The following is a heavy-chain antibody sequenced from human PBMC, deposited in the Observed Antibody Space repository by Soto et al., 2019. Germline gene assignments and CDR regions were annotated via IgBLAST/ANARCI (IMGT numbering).Heavy chain of an antibody. CDR2: INPNSGGT. CDR1: GYTFTGYY. CDR3: ARGLGITLGGDNWFAP. D-gene: IGHD3-16*01. V-gene: IGHV1-2*04. Sequence: QVQLVQSGAEVKKPGASVKVSCKASGYTFTGYYMHWVRQAPGQGLEWMGWINPNSGGTNYAQKFQGWVTMTRDTSISTAYMALNRLTSDDTAVYYCARGLGITLGGDNWFAPWGQGTLVTVSS. J-gene: IGHJ5*02.